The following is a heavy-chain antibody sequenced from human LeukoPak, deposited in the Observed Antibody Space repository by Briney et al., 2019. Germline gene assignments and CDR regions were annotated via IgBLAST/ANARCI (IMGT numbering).Heavy chain of an antibody. CDR2: IAGSGDTT. CDR3: AKDLRGPAAGTWYFDL. CDR1: GLTFSSYA. V-gene: IGHV3-23*01. D-gene: IGHD6-13*01. Sequence: GGSLRLSCAASGLTFSSYAMGWVRQAPEKGLEWVSAIAGSGDTTYYSDSVKGRFTISRDNSRNTLYLQMNSLRAEDTAVYYCAKDLRGPAAGTWYFDLWGRGTLVTVSS. J-gene: IGHJ2*01.